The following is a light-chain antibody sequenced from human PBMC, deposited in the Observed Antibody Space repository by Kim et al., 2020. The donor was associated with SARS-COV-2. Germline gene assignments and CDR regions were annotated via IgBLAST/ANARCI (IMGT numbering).Light chain of an antibody. CDR3: QQYGSSPLT. J-gene: IGKJ4*01. CDR2: TAP. Sequence: PEERATLSCEASRSASSIYLAWYPHKPSQAPRLLIYTAPSRATGIPDRFSGRGSGTDFTLTISRLEPEDFAVYYCQQYGSSPLTFGGGTKVDIK. CDR1: RSASSIY. V-gene: IGKV3-20*01.